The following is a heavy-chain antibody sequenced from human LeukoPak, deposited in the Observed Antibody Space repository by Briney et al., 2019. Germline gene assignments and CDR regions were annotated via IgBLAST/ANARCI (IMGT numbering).Heavy chain of an antibody. CDR1: GGSISSNY. CDR2: IYYSGST. Sequence: PSETLSLTCTVSGGSISSNYWNWIRQSPESGLEWIGYIYYSGSTNYNPSLKSRVTMSVDTSKNQFSLKLSSVTAADTAVYYCARHANGYSSSWHDYWGQGTLVTVS. CDR3: ARHANGYSSSWHDY. J-gene: IGHJ4*02. D-gene: IGHD6-13*01. V-gene: IGHV4-59*08.